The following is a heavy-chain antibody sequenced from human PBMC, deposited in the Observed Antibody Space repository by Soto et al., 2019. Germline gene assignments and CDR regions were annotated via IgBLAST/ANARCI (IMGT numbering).Heavy chain of an antibody. J-gene: IGHJ6*02. CDR1: GFSLSTSGVG. CDR2: IYWNDDK. CDR3: AHSYPPMTTVHYYYYYGMDV. D-gene: IGHD4-4*01. V-gene: IGHV2-5*01. Sequence: QITLKESGPTLVKPTQTLTLTCTFSGFSLSTSGVGVGWIRQPPGKALEWLALIYWNDDKRYSPSLMSRLTITKDTSKNQVGLTMTNMDPVDTATYYCAHSYPPMTTVHYYYYYGMDVWGQGTTFTVSS.